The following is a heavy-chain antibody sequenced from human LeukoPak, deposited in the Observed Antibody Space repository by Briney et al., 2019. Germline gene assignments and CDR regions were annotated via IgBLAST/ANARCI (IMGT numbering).Heavy chain of an antibody. CDR3: ARAFGELWDAFDI. D-gene: IGHD3-10*01. Sequence: GGSLRLSCAASGFSFSSYWVHWIRQAPGKGLEYVSAISSNGGSTYYANSVKGRFTISRDNSKNTLYLQMGSLRAEDMAVYYCARAFGELWDAFDIWGQGTMVTVSS. J-gene: IGHJ3*02. CDR1: GFSFSSYW. V-gene: IGHV3-64*01. CDR2: ISSNGGST.